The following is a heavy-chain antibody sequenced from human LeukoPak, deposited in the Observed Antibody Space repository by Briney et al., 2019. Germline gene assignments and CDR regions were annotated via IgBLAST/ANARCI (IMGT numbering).Heavy chain of an antibody. CDR2: IYSGGST. CDR1: GFTVSSNY. Sequence: GGSLRLSCAASGFTVSSNYMSWVRQAPGKGLEWVSVIYSGGSTYYADSVKGRFTISRDNSKNTLYLQMNSLRAEDTAVYYCARGLRYSSGWYQFDYWGQGTLVTVSS. CDR3: ARGLRYSSGWYQFDY. J-gene: IGHJ4*02. D-gene: IGHD6-19*01. V-gene: IGHV3-53*01.